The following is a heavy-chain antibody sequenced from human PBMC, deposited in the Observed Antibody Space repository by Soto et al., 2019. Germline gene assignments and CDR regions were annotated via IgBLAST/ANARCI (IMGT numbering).Heavy chain of an antibody. CDR2: ISGSGGST. CDR3: AQGEGLNWFDP. V-gene: IGHV3-23*01. Sequence: GGSMRLSCAASGFTFSSYAMSWVRQAPGKGLEWVSAISGSGGSTYYADSVKGRFTISRDNSKNTLYLQMNSLRAEDTAVYYCAQGEGLNWFDPWGQGTLVTVSS. J-gene: IGHJ5*02. CDR1: GFTFSSYA.